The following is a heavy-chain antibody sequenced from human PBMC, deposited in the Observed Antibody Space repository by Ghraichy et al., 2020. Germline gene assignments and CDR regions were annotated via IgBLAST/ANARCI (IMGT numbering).Heavy chain of an antibody. Sequence: GGSLRLSCAASGFIFSSYEMNWVRQAPGKGLEWVSYISDSGSSIYYADSVKGRFTISRDNAKNSLYLQMNSLRAEDTAVYYCARHSSSNYWGQGTLVTVSS. V-gene: IGHV3-48*03. D-gene: IGHD6-6*01. CDR3: ARHSSSNY. CDR2: ISDSGSSI. J-gene: IGHJ4*02. CDR1: GFIFSSYE.